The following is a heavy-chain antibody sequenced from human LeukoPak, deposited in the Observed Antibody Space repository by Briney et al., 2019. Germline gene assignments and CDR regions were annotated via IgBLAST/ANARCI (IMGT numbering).Heavy chain of an antibody. CDR1: GFTYNSHA. D-gene: IGHD2-2*01. J-gene: IGHJ5*02. CDR3: AKAPRRNYCSSTSCSSTNNWFDP. Sequence: GGSLRLSCVASGFTYNSHAMSWVRQAPGKGLEWVSAISGSGGSTYYADSVKGRFTISRDNSKNTLYLQMNSLRAEDTAVYYCAKAPRRNYCSSTSCSSTNNWFDPWGQGTLVTVSS. V-gene: IGHV3-23*01. CDR2: ISGSGGST.